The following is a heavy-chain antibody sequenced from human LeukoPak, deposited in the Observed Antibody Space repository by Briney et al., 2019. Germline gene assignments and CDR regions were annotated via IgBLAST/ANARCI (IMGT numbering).Heavy chain of an antibody. Sequence: GGSLRLSCAASGFTFSDYSMNWVRQAPGKGLEWVSSISSSSSYIYYADSVKGRFTISRDNSKNTLYLQMNSLRAEDTAEYYCGRRTQDGYNSPIDYWGQGTLVTVSS. CDR3: GRRTQDGYNSPIDY. V-gene: IGHV3-21*04. D-gene: IGHD5-24*01. CDR2: ISSSSSYI. J-gene: IGHJ4*02. CDR1: GFTFSDYS.